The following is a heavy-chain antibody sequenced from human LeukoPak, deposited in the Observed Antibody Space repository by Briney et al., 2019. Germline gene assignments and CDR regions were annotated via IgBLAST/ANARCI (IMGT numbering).Heavy chain of an antibody. D-gene: IGHD1-14*01. CDR1: GFTFGNFW. CDR2: MKGDGSHI. V-gene: IGHV3-7*01. Sequence: GGSLRLSCAASGFTFGNFWMSWVRQAPGRGLQWVASMKGDGSHIYYVDSVKGRFTISRDNAKNSLSLQMNSLRAEDTAVYYCARSPAGANYYLDVWGKGTTVTISS. J-gene: IGHJ6*03. CDR3: ARSPAGANYYLDV.